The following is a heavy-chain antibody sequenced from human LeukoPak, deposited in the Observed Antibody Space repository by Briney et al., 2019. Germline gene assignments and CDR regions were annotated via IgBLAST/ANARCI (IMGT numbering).Heavy chain of an antibody. CDR2: INPSSGGT. Sequence: WASVRVSCKASGYTFTGYYMHWVRQAPGQGLEWMGWINPSSGGTNYAQKFQGRVTMTRDTSISTAYMELSRLRSDDTAVYYCARDMSIAARPDYWGQGTLVTVSS. CDR1: GYTFTGYY. V-gene: IGHV1-2*02. J-gene: IGHJ4*02. CDR3: ARDMSIAARPDY. D-gene: IGHD6-6*01.